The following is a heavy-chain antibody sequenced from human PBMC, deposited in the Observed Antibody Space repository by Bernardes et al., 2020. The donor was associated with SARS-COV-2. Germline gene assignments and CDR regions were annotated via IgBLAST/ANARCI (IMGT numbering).Heavy chain of an antibody. J-gene: IGHJ4*02. CDR2: ISSSGSTI. Sequence: GGSLSLSCAASGFTFSDYYMSWIRQAPGKGLEWVSYISSSGSTIYYADSVKGRFTISRDNAKNSLYLQMNSLRAEDTAVYYCASERGYSYGSTTFDYWGQGTLVTVSS. D-gene: IGHD5-18*01. CDR1: GFTFSDYY. V-gene: IGHV3-11*01. CDR3: ASERGYSYGSTTFDY.